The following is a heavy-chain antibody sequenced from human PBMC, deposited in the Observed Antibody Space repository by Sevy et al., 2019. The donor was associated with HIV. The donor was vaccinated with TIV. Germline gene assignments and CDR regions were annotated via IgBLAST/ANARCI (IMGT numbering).Heavy chain of an antibody. V-gene: IGHV3-48*02. CDR3: ASRGYCGGGSCYSGPNDY. CDR1: TFTFSSYS. CDR2: ISSSSGTR. J-gene: IGHJ4*02. Sequence: GGSLRLSCAASTFTFSSYSMHWVRQAPGKGLEWVSYISSSSGTRYYADSVKGRVSISRDNAKNSLFLQMNSLRDEDTAVYYCASRGYCGGGSCYSGPNDYWGQGTLVTVSS. D-gene: IGHD2-15*01.